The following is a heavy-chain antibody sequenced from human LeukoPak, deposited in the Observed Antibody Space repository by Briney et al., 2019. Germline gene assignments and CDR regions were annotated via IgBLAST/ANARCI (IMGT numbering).Heavy chain of an antibody. CDR2: IGTAGEI. CDR1: GFTSRSYD. Sequence: GGSLRLSCAASGFTSRSYDMHWVRQATGKGLEWVSGIGTAGEIYYPGSVKGRFTISRENAKNSLYLQMNSLRAEDTAVYYCAKDPFGIKTHYFDYWGQGTLVTVSS. D-gene: IGHD3-10*01. J-gene: IGHJ4*02. V-gene: IGHV3-13*01. CDR3: AKDPFGIKTHYFDY.